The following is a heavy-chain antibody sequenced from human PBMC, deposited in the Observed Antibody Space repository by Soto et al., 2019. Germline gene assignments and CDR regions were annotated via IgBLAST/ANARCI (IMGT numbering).Heavy chain of an antibody. CDR3: AKDRPIPTHYYGSGNYYTFRAPDF. Sequence: PGGSLRLSCAASGFTFSSYAMHWVRQTPGKGLEWVAVISYDGSNKYYADSVKGRFTISRDNSKNTLYLQMNSLRAEDTAMYYCAKDRPIPTHYYGSGNYYTFRAPDFWGQGTLVTVSS. D-gene: IGHD3-10*01. CDR1: GFTFSSYA. CDR2: ISYDGSNK. J-gene: IGHJ4*02. V-gene: IGHV3-30-3*01.